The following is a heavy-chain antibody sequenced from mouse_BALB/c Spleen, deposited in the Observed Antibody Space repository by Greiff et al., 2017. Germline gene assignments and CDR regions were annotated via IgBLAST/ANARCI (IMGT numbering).Heavy chain of an antibody. Sequence: VKLMESGGGLVKPGGSLKLSCAASGFTFSDYYMYWVRQTPEKRLEWVATISDGGSYTYYPDSVKGRFTISRDNAKNNLYLQMSSLKSEDTAMYYCARDYYGLDYWGQGTTLTVSS. V-gene: IGHV5-4*02. D-gene: IGHD1-1*01. CDR3: ARDYYGLDY. J-gene: IGHJ2*01. CDR2: ISDGGSYT. CDR1: GFTFSDYY.